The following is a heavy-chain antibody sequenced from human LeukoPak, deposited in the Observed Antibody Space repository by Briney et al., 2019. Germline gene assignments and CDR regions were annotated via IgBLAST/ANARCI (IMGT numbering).Heavy chain of an antibody. D-gene: IGHD2-8*02. CDR3: ASGGKYCTGGACYGD. CDR2: ISISDSII. CDR1: GFTFSSYE. V-gene: IGHV3-48*03. Sequence: GGSLRLSCAASGFTFSSYEMNWVRQAPGKGLEWVSYISISDSIIYYADSVKGRFTISRDNAKSSLYLQMHSLRAEDTAVYYCASGGKYCTGGACYGDWGQGTLVTVSS. J-gene: IGHJ4*02.